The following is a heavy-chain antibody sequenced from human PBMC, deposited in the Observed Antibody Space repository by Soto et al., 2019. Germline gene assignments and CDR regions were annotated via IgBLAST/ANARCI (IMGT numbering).Heavy chain of an antibody. CDR2: ISSNSAYI. D-gene: IGHD6-13*01. Sequence: GGSLRLSCAASGFTFRSFTMNWVRQAPGEGLEWVSTISSNSAYIYYTDALRGRFTISRDNAKNSLHLQMNSLRAEDTAVYYCTRDASRDSSARGWFDPWGPGTLVTVSS. CDR1: GFTFRSFT. J-gene: IGHJ5*02. CDR3: TRDASRDSSARGWFDP. V-gene: IGHV3-21*01.